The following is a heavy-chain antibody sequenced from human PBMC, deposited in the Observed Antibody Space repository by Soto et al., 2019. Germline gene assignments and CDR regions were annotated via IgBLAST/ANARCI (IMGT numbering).Heavy chain of an antibody. CDR2: ISYDGRSK. J-gene: IGHJ6*02. CDR1: GFSLTSFA. Sequence: QVHLVESGGGVVQPGRSLRLSCTASGFSLTSFAVHWVRQAPGKGLEWVAVISYDGRSKYYIESVKGRFNISRDNFKNAMYMEIDNLRTEDTAVYCCARGRRLTMRGMEFYYNLHVWGQGTTVSVSS. D-gene: IGHD3-10*01. CDR3: ARGRRLTMRGMEFYYNLHV. V-gene: IGHV3-30*04.